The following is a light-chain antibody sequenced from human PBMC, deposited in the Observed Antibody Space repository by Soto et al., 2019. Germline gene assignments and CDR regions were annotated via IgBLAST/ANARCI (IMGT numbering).Light chain of an antibody. J-gene: IGKJ2*01. CDR3: QQYHDWPPYT. CDR1: QSVSSS. V-gene: IGKV3-15*01. CDR2: GAS. Sequence: IVMTQSPATLSVSPGERATLSCRASQSVSSSLAWYQQKPGQGPRLLLYGASTRAPGIPARFSGSGSGTEFSLTISSLQSEDVAVYYCQQYHDWPPYTFGQGTKLEIK.